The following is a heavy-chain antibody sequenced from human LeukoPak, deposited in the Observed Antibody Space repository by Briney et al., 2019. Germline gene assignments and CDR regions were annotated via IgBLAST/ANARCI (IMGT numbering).Heavy chain of an antibody. J-gene: IGHJ4*02. V-gene: IGHV3-7*01. CDR2: INQDGSEK. CDR1: GFTFSASW. CDR3: ARGDRGFDY. Sequence: GGSLRLSCAASGFTFSASWMTWVRQAPGKGLEWVTNINQDGSEKYYVDSVKGRFTISRENARNALYLQMNSLRTEDTAVYYCARGDRGFDYWGQGTLVTVSS.